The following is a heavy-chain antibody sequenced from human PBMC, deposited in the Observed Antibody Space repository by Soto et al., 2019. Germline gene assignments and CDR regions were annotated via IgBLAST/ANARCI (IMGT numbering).Heavy chain of an antibody. D-gene: IGHD1-1*01. CDR2: IRAYNGNT. Sequence: QVQLVQSGAEVKKPGASVKVSCKASGYTFTSYGISWVRQAPGQGLEWMGWIRAYNGNTNYAQKPQXXXTXXPDTSKSTAYMELRSLRSDDTAVYYCARDGTPGDYWGQGTLVTVSS. CDR1: GYTFTSYG. V-gene: IGHV1-18*01. J-gene: IGHJ4*02. CDR3: ARDGTPGDY.